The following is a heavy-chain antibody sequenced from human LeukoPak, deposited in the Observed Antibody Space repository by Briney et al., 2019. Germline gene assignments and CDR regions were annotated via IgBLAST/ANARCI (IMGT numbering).Heavy chain of an antibody. V-gene: IGHV3-11*06. CDR3: AKDVGGSGSIDY. CDR2: ISTGSSYT. D-gene: IGHD3-10*01. CDR1: GFTFSDYY. J-gene: IGHJ4*02. Sequence: PGGSLRLSCAASGFTFSDYYMSWIRQAPGRGLEWVSYISTGSSYTNYADSVKGRFTISRDNSKNTLYLQMNSLRAEDTAVYYCAKDVGGSGSIDYWGQGTLVTVSS.